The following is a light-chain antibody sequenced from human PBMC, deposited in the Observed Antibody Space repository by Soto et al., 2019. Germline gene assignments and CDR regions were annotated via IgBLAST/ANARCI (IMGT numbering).Light chain of an antibody. CDR2: GAS. V-gene: IGKV3-15*01. CDR3: QHYNNWPPWM. J-gene: IGKJ1*01. CDR1: QSVSSN. Sequence: EMVMTQSPATLSVSPGERATLSCRASQSVSSNLAWYQQKPGQAPRLLIYGASTRATGIPARFIGSGSGTEFTLTISSLQSEDFAVYYCQHYNNWPPWMFGQGTKVEIK.